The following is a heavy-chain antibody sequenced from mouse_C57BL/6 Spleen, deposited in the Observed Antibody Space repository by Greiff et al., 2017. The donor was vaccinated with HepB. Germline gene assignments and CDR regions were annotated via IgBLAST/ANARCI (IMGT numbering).Heavy chain of an antibody. V-gene: IGHV1-55*01. CDR1: GYTFTSYW. CDR3: ARKDYDYDEDYAMDY. CDR2: IYPGSGST. D-gene: IGHD2-4*01. J-gene: IGHJ4*01. Sequence: QVQLQQPGAELVKPGASVKMSCKASGYTFTSYWITWVKQRPGQGLEWIGDIYPGSGSTNYNEKFKSKATLTVDTSSSTAYMLLSSLTSEDSAVYYCARKDYDYDEDYAMDYWGQGTSVTVSS.